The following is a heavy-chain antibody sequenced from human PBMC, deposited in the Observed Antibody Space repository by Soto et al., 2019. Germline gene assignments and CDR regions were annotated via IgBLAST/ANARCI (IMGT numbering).Heavy chain of an antibody. V-gene: IGHV3-33*01. Sequence: QVQLVESGGGVVQPGRSLRLSCAASGFTFSSHGMHWVRQTPGKGLEWVAVIWYDGSNEDYADSVKGRFTISRDNSKNSLDLQMDSLRAEDTAGYYCARDHLTRVAHNYGMDVWGQGTTVTVSS. J-gene: IGHJ6*02. CDR1: GFTFSSHG. CDR3: ARDHLTRVAHNYGMDV. D-gene: IGHD2-21*01. CDR2: IWYDGSNE.